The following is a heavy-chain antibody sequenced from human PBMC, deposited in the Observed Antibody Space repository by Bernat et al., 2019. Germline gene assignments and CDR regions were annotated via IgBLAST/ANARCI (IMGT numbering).Heavy chain of an antibody. Sequence: EVQLLESGGGLMQPGGSLRLSCAASGFTFSTHGMNWVRQAPGKGLEWVSAISGSGDYTIYADSVKGRFTISRDNSKNTLYLQMDSLRVEDTAVYYCAKFNFYNYAYSIWGLGTLVTVSS. CDR1: GFTFSTHG. J-gene: IGHJ4*02. V-gene: IGHV3-23*01. CDR2: ISGSGDYT. CDR3: AKFNFYNYAYSI. D-gene: IGHD5-18*01.